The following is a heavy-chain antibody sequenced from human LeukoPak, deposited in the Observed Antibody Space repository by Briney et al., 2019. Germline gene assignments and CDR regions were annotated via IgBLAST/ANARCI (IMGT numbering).Heavy chain of an antibody. CDR3: AREGYCNSTSCDKPFDY. CDR2: ISAYNGNT. V-gene: IGHV1-18*01. Sequence: ASVKVSCKASGYIFTSYGITWVRQAPGQGLEWMGWISAYNGNTNYAQKLQGRVTMTTDTSTSTAYMELRSLRSDDTALYYCAREGYCNSTSCDKPFDYWGQGTLVTVSS. J-gene: IGHJ4*02. D-gene: IGHD2-2*01. CDR1: GYIFTSYG.